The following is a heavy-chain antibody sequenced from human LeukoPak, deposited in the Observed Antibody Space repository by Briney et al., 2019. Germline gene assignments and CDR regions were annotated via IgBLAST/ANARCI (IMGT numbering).Heavy chain of an antibody. D-gene: IGHD1-1*01. V-gene: IGHV4-39*01. J-gene: IGHJ4*02. CDR3: ARVTEWNDFDY. CDR1: GGSISSSSYY. Sequence: SETLSLTCTVSGGSISSSSYYWGWIRQPPGKGLEWIGIIYYSGSTYYNPSLKSRVTISVDTSENQFSLKLSSLTAADTAVYYCARVTEWNDFDYWGQGTVVTVSS. CDR2: IYYSGST.